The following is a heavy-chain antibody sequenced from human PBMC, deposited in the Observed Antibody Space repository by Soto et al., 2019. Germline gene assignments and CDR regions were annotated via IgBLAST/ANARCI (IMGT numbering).Heavy chain of an antibody. CDR3: TTLSITIFGVVLMDV. D-gene: IGHD3-3*01. CDR1: GVTFSNAW. J-gene: IGHJ6*02. Sequence: PGGSLRLSCAASGVTFSNAWMNWVRQAPGKGLEWVGRIKSKTDGGTTDYAAPVKGRFTISRDDSKNTLYLQMNSLKTEDTAVYYCTTLSITIFGVVLMDVWGQGTTVTVSS. V-gene: IGHV3-15*07. CDR2: IKSKTDGGTT.